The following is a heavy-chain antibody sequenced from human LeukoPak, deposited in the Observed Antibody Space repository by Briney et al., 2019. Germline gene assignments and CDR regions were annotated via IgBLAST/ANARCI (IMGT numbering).Heavy chain of an antibody. CDR3: ARETPVAGTDY. Sequence: PSETLSLTCTVSGGSISSYYWSWIRQPPGKGLEWIGYIYYSGSTNYNPSLKSRVTISVDTSKYQFSLKLSSVTAADTAVYYCARETPVAGTDYWGQGTLVTVSS. CDR2: IYYSGST. J-gene: IGHJ4*02. CDR1: GGSISSYY. V-gene: IGHV4-59*01. D-gene: IGHD6-19*01.